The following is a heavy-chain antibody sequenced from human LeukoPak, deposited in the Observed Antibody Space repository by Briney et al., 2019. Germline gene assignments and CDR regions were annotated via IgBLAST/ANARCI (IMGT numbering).Heavy chain of an antibody. CDR2: IYSDGST. J-gene: IGHJ1*01. Sequence: GGSLRLSCAASGFTVSNNYTTWLRQAPGKGPERVSVIYSDGSTYYADSVKGRFTISRDNAKNTVYLQMNSLRAEDTAVYYCVRDLTWGQGTLVTVSS. CDR3: VRDLT. CDR1: GFTVSNNY. V-gene: IGHV3-53*01.